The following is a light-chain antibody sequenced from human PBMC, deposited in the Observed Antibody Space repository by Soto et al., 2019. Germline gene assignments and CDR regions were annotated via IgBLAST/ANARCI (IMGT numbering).Light chain of an antibody. CDR2: DAS. Sequence: IQMTQSPSSLSASVGDRVTITFQASQDINNYVNWYQQKPGKAPKLLIFDASTLKTGVPSRFSGSGSGTDFSFTISSLQPEDIATYYCQQSNDLVSFAQGTRLEIK. J-gene: IGKJ5*01. CDR3: QQSNDLVS. V-gene: IGKV1-33*01. CDR1: QDINNY.